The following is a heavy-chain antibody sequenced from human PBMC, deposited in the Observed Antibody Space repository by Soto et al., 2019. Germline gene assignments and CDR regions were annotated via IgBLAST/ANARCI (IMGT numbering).Heavy chain of an antibody. V-gene: IGHV3-74*01. J-gene: IGHJ4*02. D-gene: IGHD1-1*01. Sequence: PGGSLRLSCAASGFTFSRYWMHWARQAPGKGLVWVSRINSDESSTSYADSVKGRFTISRDNAKNTLYLQMNSLGVEDTAVYYCARAPVDWNDRQPIDYWGQGTLVTVSS. CDR1: GFTFSRYW. CDR3: ARAPVDWNDRQPIDY. CDR2: INSDESST.